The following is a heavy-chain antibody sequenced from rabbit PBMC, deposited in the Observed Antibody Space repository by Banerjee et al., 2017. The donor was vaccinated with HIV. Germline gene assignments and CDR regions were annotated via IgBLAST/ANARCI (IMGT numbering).Heavy chain of an antibody. CDR2: IYTGSGNT. Sequence: QSLEESGGDLVKPGASLTLTCTASGFSFSSSNWICWVRQAPGKGLEWIACIYTGSGNTYYASWAKGRFTISKSTSLNTVTLQMTSLTAADTATYFCARGINLWGQGTLVTVS. J-gene: IGHJ4*01. V-gene: IGHV1S40*01. CDR1: GFSFSSSNW. CDR3: ARGINL.